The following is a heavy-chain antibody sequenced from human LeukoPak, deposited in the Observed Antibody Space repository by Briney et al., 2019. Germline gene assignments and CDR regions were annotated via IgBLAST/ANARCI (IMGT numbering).Heavy chain of an antibody. CDR1: GGSISSYY. Sequence: SQTLSLTCAVSGGSISSYYWSWIRQPPGKGLEWIGYIYYSGSTNYNPSLKSRVTISVDTSKNQFSLKLSSVTAADTAVYYCARSIAVAGTEFDYWGQGTLVTVSS. J-gene: IGHJ4*02. D-gene: IGHD6-19*01. CDR3: ARSIAVAGTEFDY. V-gene: IGHV4-59*01. CDR2: IYYSGST.